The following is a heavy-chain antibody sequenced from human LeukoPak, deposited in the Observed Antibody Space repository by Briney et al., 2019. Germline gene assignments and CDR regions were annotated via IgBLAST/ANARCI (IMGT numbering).Heavy chain of an antibody. D-gene: IGHD3-22*01. CDR3: ARGSGDSSGYSSAFDI. CDR1: GGSISSSSYY. CDR2: IYYSGST. V-gene: IGHV4-39*01. Sequence: PSETLSLTCTVSGGSISSSSYYWGWIRQPPGKGLEWIGSIYYSGSTYYNPSLKSRVTISVDTSKNQFSLKLSSVTAADTAVYYCARGSGDSSGYSSAFDIWGQGTMVTVSS. J-gene: IGHJ3*02.